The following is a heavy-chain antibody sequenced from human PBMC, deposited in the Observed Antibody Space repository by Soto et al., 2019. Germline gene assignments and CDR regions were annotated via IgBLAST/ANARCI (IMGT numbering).Heavy chain of an antibody. Sequence: ASVKVSCKASGDTFTGYYMHWVLQDPGQGREWMGWINPNSGGTNYAQKVQGRVTMTRDTSIGTAYMELSRMRSDDTAVYYCAKIMGYSYGYGSPGWPHDYWGQGTLVTVSS. CDR3: AKIMGYSYGYGSPGWPHDY. CDR2: INPNSGGT. V-gene: IGHV1-2*02. D-gene: IGHD5-18*01. CDR1: GDTFTGYY. J-gene: IGHJ4*02.